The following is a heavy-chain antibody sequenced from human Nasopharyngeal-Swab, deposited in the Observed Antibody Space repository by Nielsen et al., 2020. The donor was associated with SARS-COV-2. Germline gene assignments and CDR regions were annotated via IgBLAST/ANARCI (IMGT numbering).Heavy chain of an antibody. Sequence: GESLKISCAASGFTLSSYGMHWVRQAPGKGLEWVAVISHDGSNKYYADSVKGRFTISRDNSKNTLYLQMNSLRAEDTAVYYCARDQEQQLAYNWFDPWGQGTLVTVSS. V-gene: IGHV3-30*03. J-gene: IGHJ5*02. D-gene: IGHD6-13*01. CDR3: ARDQEQQLAYNWFDP. CDR1: GFTLSSYG. CDR2: ISHDGSNK.